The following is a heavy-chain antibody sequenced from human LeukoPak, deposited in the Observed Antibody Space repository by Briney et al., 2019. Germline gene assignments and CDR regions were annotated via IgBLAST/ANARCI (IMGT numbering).Heavy chain of an antibody. CDR1: GFTFSDYY. J-gene: IGHJ6*03. D-gene: IGHD2-15*01. Sequence: GGSLRLSCAASGFTFSDYYMSWIRQAPGKGLEWVSYISSSGSTIYYADSVKGRFTISRDNAKNPLYLQMNSLRAEDTAVYYCAREGCSGGSCYSPYYYYYYMDVWGKGTTVTVSS. V-gene: IGHV3-11*01. CDR3: AREGCSGGSCYSPYYYYYYMDV. CDR2: ISSSGSTI.